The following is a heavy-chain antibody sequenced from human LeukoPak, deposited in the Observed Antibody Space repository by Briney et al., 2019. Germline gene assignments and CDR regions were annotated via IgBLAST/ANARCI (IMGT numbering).Heavy chain of an antibody. D-gene: IGHD4-11*01. V-gene: IGHV1-8*03. CDR1: GYTFTSYD. CDR2: MNPNSGNT. CDR3: ARGHDYSNYYYYYYMDV. J-gene: IGHJ6*03. Sequence: ASVKVSCKASGYTFTSYDINWVRQATGQGLEWMGWMNPNSGNTGYAQKFQGRVTITRNTSISTAYMELSSLRSEDTAVYYCARGHDYSNYYYYYYMDVWGKGTTVTVSS.